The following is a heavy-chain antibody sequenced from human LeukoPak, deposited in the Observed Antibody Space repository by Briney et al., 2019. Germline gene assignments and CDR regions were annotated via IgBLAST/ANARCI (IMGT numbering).Heavy chain of an antibody. Sequence: SETLSLTCTVSGGSISRSTYYWGWIRQPPGKGLEWIASIFYTGNPYYNPSLESRLTISVDTSKNQFSLKLSSVTAADTAVYYCARRGNSGTYFRRYYFDYWGQGTLVTVSS. D-gene: IGHD1-26*01. CDR3: ARRGNSGTYFRRYYFDY. J-gene: IGHJ4*02. CDR1: GGSISRSTYY. V-gene: IGHV4-39*01. CDR2: IFYTGNP.